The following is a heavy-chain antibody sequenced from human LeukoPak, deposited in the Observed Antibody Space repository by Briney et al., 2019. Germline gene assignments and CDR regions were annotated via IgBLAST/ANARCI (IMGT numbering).Heavy chain of an antibody. CDR3: ARVSGSSSWHLDY. Sequence: GGSLRLSCAASGFTFSSYSMNWVRQAPGKGLEWVSSISSSSSYIYYADSVKGRFPISRDNAKNSLYLQMNSLRAEDTAVYYCARVSGSSSWHLDYWGQGTLVTVSS. V-gene: IGHV3-21*01. CDR1: GFTFSSYS. J-gene: IGHJ4*02. CDR2: ISSSSSYI. D-gene: IGHD6-13*01.